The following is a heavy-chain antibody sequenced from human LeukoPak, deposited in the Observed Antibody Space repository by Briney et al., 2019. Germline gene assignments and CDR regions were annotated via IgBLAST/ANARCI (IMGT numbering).Heavy chain of an antibody. CDR3: ARGPGIVGATPYYYYYGMDV. CDR1: GYTFTSYA. CDR2: INAGNGDT. V-gene: IGHV1-3*01. D-gene: IGHD1-26*01. Sequence: ASVKVSCKASGYTFTSYAMHWVRQAPGQRLEWMGWINAGNGDTKYSQKFQGRVTITRDTSASTAYMELSSLRSEDTAVYYCARGPGIVGATPYYYYYGMDVWGQGTTVTVSS. J-gene: IGHJ6*02.